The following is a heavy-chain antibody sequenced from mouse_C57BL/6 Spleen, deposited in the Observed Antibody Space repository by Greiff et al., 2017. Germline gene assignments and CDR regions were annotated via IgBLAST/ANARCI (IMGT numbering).Heavy chain of an antibody. CDR3: ARGGYDYDEDY. Sequence: QVQLQQSGAELARPGASVKLSCKASGYTFTGYGISWVKQRTGQGLEWIGEIYPRSGNTYYNEKFKGKATLTADKSSSTAYMGLRSLTSEDSAVYFCARGGYDYDEDYWGQGTTLTVSS. J-gene: IGHJ2*01. D-gene: IGHD2-4*01. CDR2: IYPRSGNT. V-gene: IGHV1-81*01. CDR1: GYTFTGYG.